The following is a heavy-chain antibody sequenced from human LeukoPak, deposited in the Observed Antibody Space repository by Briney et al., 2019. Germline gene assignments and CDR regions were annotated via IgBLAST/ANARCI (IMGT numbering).Heavy chain of an antibody. Sequence: PSETLSLTCTVSGGSISSGSYYWSWIRQPAGKGLEWIGRIYTSGSTHYNPSLNTRVPISVYTYKNQFSLKLSSVNAADTAVYYCAREFGYAVTSLDYWGQGTLVTVSS. D-gene: IGHD4-17*01. J-gene: IGHJ4*02. CDR3: AREFGYAVTSLDY. CDR2: IYTSGST. CDR1: GGSISSGSYY. V-gene: IGHV4-61*02.